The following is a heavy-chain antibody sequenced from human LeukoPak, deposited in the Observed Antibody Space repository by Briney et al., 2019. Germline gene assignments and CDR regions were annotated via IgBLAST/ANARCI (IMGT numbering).Heavy chain of an antibody. CDR3: ARDHGAFRAMARFDY. Sequence: SETLSLTCTVPGGSISSSSYYWGWIRQPPGKGLEWIGYIYYSGSTYYNPSLKSRVTISVDTSKNQFSLKLSSVTAADTAVYYCARDHGAFRAMARFDYWGQGTLVTVSS. D-gene: IGHD3-10*01. CDR1: GGSISSSSYY. V-gene: IGHV4-30-4*08. CDR2: IYYSGST. J-gene: IGHJ4*02.